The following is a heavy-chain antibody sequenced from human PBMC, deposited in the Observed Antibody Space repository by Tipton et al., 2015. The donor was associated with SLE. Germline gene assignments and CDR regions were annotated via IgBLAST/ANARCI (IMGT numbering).Heavy chain of an antibody. J-gene: IGHJ5*02. CDR2: IYYSGST. Sequence: TLSLTCTVSGGSISSYYWSWIRQPPGKGLEWIGYIYYSGSTNYNPSPKSRVTISVDTSKNQFSLKLSSVTAADTAVYYCARAGQQLGWGWFDPWGQGTLVTVSS. CDR3: ARAGQQLGWGWFDP. CDR1: GGSISSYY. D-gene: IGHD6-13*01. V-gene: IGHV4-59*01.